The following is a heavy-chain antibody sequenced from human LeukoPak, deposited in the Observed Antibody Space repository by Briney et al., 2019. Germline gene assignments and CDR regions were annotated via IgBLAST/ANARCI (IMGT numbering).Heavy chain of an antibody. CDR3: ASSGVAVTPRGWFDP. D-gene: IGHD2-15*01. J-gene: IGHJ5*02. CDR1: GFTVSSNY. Sequence: PGGSLRLSCAASGFTVSSNYMSWVRQAPGKGLEWVSVIYSGGSTYYADSVKGRFTISRDNSKNTLYLQMNSLRAEDTAVYYCASSGVAVTPRGWFDPWGQGTLVTVSS. CDR2: IYSGGST. V-gene: IGHV3-53*01.